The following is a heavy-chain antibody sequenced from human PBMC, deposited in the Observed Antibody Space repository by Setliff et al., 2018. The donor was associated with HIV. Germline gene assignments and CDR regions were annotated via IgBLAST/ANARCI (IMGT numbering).Heavy chain of an antibody. Sequence: PGGSLRLSCAASGFTFSSYSMNWVRQAPGKGLEWVSYISSSSTIYYADSVKGRFTISRDNAKNSLYLRMSSLRAEDTAVYYCTSNSFDYYDSSGYASWGQGTLVTVSS. V-gene: IGHV3-48*01. J-gene: IGHJ5*02. D-gene: IGHD3-22*01. CDR3: TSNSFDYYDSSGYAS. CDR2: ISSSSTI. CDR1: GFTFSSYS.